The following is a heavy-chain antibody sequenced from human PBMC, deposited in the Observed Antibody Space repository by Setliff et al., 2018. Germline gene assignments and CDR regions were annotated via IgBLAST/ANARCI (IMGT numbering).Heavy chain of an antibody. Sequence: ASVKVSCKASGFTFTDYGITWVRQAPGQGLEWMGWISGHTGNTYYALTLQGRVTMTTDTSTSTAYMELRSLRSDDTAVYYCSRLVRYCTTTTCQSVPGAEVWGQGTLVTVSS. J-gene: IGHJ4*02. CDR2: ISGHTGNT. V-gene: IGHV1-18*01. D-gene: IGHD2-8*01. CDR1: GFTFTDYG. CDR3: SRLVRYCTTTTCQSVPGAEV.